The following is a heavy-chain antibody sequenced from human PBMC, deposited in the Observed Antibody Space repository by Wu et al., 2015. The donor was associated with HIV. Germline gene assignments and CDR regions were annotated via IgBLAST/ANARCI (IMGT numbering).Heavy chain of an antibody. D-gene: IGHD3-9*01. J-gene: IGHJ3*02. CDR3: AREDFELVWRAFDI. CDR2: IYYSGST. CDR1: GGSISSYY. V-gene: IGHV4-59*01. Sequence: TLSLTCTVSGGSISSYYWSWIRQPPGKGLEWIGYIYYSGSTNYNPSLKSRVTISVDTSKNQFSLKLSSVTAADTAVYYCAREDFELVWRAFDIWGQGTLVTVSS.